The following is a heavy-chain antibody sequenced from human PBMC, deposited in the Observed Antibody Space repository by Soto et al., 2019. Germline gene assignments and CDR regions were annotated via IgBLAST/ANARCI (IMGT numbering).Heavy chain of an antibody. D-gene: IGHD7-27*01. J-gene: IGHJ3*02. CDR3: ATANWGYHDAFDI. V-gene: IGHV4-34*01. CDR2: INHSGST. CDR1: GGSFSGYY. Sequence: SETLSLTCAVYGGSFSGYYWSWIRQPPGKGLEWIGEINHSGSTNYNPSLKSRVTISVDTSKNQFSLKLSSGTAADTAVYYCATANWGYHDAFDIWGQGTMVTVSS.